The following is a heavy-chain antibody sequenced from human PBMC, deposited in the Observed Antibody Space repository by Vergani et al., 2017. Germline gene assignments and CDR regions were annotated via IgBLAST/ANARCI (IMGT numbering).Heavy chain of an antibody. J-gene: IGHJ3*02. CDR2: TRNKANSYTT. CDR3: ARLGYCSSTTCRQAFDI. D-gene: IGHD2-2*01. Sequence: EVQLLESGGGLVQPGGSLILTCAASEFTFSNYAMNWVRQAPGKGLEWVGRTRNKANSYTTEYAASVKGRFTISRDDSKNSLYLQMNSLKIEDTAVYYCARLGYCSSTTCRQAFDIWGQGTMVTVS. V-gene: IGHV3-72*01. CDR1: EFTFSNYA.